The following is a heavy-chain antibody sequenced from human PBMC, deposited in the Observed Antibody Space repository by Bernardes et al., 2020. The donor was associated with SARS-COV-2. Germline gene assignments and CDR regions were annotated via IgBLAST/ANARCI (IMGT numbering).Heavy chain of an antibody. CDR1: GFTFSSYD. J-gene: IGHJ4*02. D-gene: IGHD1-26*01. CDR2: IDTAGDT. Sequence: GGSLRLSRAASGFTFSSYDMHWVRQVTGKGLEWVSTIDTAGDTYYAGSVKGRSTISRDNAKKSFYLEINNVRDGDTAVYYCARVGGELMALDYWGQGTLVTVSS. CDR3: ARVGGELMALDY. V-gene: IGHV3-13*01.